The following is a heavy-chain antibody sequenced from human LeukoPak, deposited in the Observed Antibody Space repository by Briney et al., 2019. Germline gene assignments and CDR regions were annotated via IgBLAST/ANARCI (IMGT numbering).Heavy chain of an antibody. V-gene: IGHV3-23*01. D-gene: IGHD6-13*01. J-gene: IGHJ6*03. CDR1: GFTFSSYA. CDR2: ISGSGGST. CDR3: AKEGPYSSSRNYYYYMDV. Sequence: PGGSLRLSCAASGFTFSSYAMSWVRQAPGKGLEWVSAISGSGGSTYYADSVKGRFTISRDNSKNTLYLQMNSLRAEDTAVYYCAKEGPYSSSRNYYYYMDVWGKGTTVTISS.